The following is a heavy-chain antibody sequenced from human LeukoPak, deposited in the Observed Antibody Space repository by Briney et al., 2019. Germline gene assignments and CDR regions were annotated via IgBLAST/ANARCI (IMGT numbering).Heavy chain of an antibody. CDR2: IYHSGTT. D-gene: IGHD3-16*02. J-gene: IGHJ4*02. CDR3: ARGTTYYDYVWGSYRSRTPSYYFDY. Sequence: SETLSLTCAVSGYSITSSSWWGWIRQPPGKGLEWIGYIYHSGTTYYNPSLQSRVTISVDTSKNQFSLKLSSVTAADTAVYYCARGTTYYDYVWGSYRSRTPSYYFDYWGQGTLVTVSS. V-gene: IGHV4-28*03. CDR1: GYSITSSSW.